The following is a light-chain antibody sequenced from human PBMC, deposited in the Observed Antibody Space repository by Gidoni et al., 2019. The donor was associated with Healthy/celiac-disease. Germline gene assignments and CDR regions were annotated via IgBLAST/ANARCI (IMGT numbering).Light chain of an antibody. CDR1: QSVSSSY. CDR3: QQYGSSPPET. Sequence: DIVLTQSPGTLSLSPGERATLSCRASQSVSSSYLAWYQQKPGQAPRLLIYGASSRATGIPDRFSGSGSGTDFTLTISRLEPEDFAVYYCQQYGSSPPETFGQGTKVEIK. V-gene: IGKV3-20*01. J-gene: IGKJ1*01. CDR2: GAS.